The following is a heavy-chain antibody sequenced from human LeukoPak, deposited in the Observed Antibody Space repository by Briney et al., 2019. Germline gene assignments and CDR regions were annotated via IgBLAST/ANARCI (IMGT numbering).Heavy chain of an antibody. CDR1: GYTFTGYY. Sequence: ASVKVSCKASGYTFTGYYMHWVRQAPGQGLEWMGWINPNSGGTNYAQKFQGRVTMTRDTSISTAYMELSRLRSDDTAVYYCASFLVDTAMVTASGVDYWGQGTLVTVSS. CDR3: ASFLVDTAMVTASGVDY. CDR2: INPNSGGT. J-gene: IGHJ4*02. D-gene: IGHD5-18*01. V-gene: IGHV1-2*02.